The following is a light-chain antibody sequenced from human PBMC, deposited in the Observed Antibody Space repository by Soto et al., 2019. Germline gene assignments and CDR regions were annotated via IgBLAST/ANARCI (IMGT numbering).Light chain of an antibody. CDR1: SSDVGGYNY. J-gene: IGLJ1*01. V-gene: IGLV2-14*01. CDR2: EVS. CDR3: SSYTSSSTLLV. Sequence: QSVLTQPASVSGSPGQSITISCTGTSSDVGGYNYVSWYQQHPGKAPKLMIYEVSNRPSGVSTRFSGSKSGNTASLTIAGLQAEDEADYYCSSYTSSSTLLVFGTGTKLTVL.